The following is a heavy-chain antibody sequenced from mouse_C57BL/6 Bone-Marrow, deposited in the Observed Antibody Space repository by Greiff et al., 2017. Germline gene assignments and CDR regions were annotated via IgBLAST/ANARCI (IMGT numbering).Heavy chain of an antibody. J-gene: IGHJ2*01. D-gene: IGHD5-1*01. CDR2: IDPSDSYT. CDR3: AKGGTYLGDY. CDR1: GYTFTSYW. Sequence: QVQLQQPGAELVRPGTSVKLSCKASGYTFTSYWMHWVKQRPGQGLEWIGVIDPSDSYTNYNQKFKGKATLTVDTSSSTAYMPLRSLSSEDSAVFYCAKGGTYLGDYWRQVTTLTLSS. V-gene: IGHV1-59*01.